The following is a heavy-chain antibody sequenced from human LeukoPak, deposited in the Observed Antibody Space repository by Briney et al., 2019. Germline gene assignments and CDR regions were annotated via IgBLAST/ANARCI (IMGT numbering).Heavy chain of an antibody. J-gene: IGHJ4*02. CDR3: ARESAARDFDY. V-gene: IGHV4-34*01. D-gene: IGHD6-6*01. CDR1: GGSFSVYY. Sequence: SETLSLTCAVYGGSFSVYYWSWIRQPPGKGLEWIGEINHSGSTNYNPSLKSRVTISVDTSKNQFSLKLSSVTAADTAVYYCARESAARDFDYWGQGTLVTVSS. CDR2: INHSGST.